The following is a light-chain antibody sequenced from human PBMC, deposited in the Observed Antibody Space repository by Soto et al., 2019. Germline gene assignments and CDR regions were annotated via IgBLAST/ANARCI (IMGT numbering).Light chain of an antibody. CDR3: AAWDDSLSGPV. Sequence: QSVLTQPPSASGTPGQRVTISCSGSSSNIGSNTVNWYQQVPGTAPKLLIYSNDQRPSGVPDRFSGSKSGTSASLAISGLQSEDEPDYSCAAWDDSLSGPVFGGGTKLTVL. CDR2: SND. CDR1: SSNIGSNT. V-gene: IGLV1-44*01. J-gene: IGLJ2*01.